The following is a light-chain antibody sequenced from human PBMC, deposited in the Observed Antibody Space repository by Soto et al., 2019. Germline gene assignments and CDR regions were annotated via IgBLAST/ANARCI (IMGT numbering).Light chain of an antibody. V-gene: IGKV1-5*03. J-gene: IGKJ1*01. CDR1: QSIDTW. CDR3: QHYNSYSEA. Sequence: DIPLTQSPSTLSSSVGDTVTLTCRASQSIDTWLAWHRQKPGRAPKLLISKASILESGVPSRFSGSGSGTEFTLTISSLQPDDFATDYCQHYNSYSEAFGQGTKVDIK. CDR2: KAS.